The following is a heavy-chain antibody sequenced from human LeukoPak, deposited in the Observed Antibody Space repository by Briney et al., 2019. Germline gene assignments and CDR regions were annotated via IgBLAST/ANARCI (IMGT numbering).Heavy chain of an antibody. D-gene: IGHD6-13*01. V-gene: IGHV4-59*01. CDR2: IYYSGST. CDR3: ARGRGIAAAGTSEFDY. Sequence: PSETLSLTCTVSGGFISSYYWSWIRQPPGKGLEWIGYIYYSGSTNYNPSLKSRVTISVDTSKNQFSLKLSSVTAADTAVYYCARGRGIAAAGTSEFDYWGQGTLVTVSS. CDR1: GGFISSYY. J-gene: IGHJ4*02.